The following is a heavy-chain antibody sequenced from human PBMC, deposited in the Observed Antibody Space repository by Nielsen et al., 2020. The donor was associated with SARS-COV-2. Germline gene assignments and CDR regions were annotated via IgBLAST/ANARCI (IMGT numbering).Heavy chain of an antibody. CDR1: GFTFDDYA. CDR2: ISWNSGSI. Sequence: GGSLRLSCAASGFTFDDYAMHWVRQVPGKGLEWVSGISWNSGSIGYADSVKGRFTISRDNAKNSLYLQMNSLRAEDTALYYCAKDRVDAFDIWGQGTMVTVSS. J-gene: IGHJ3*02. CDR3: AKDRVDAFDI. V-gene: IGHV3-9*01.